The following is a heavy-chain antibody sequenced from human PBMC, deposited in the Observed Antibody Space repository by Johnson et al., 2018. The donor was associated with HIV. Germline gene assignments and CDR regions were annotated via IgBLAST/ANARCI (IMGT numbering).Heavy chain of an antibody. J-gene: IGHJ3*02. CDR3: ARDNFGGLNAFDI. CDR2: ISYDVGHG. D-gene: IGHD3-10*01. V-gene: IGHV3-30*03. CDR1: GFTFSNYG. Sequence: QVQLVESGGGLVKPGRSLRLSCAASGFTFSNYGMHWVRQAPGKGLEWVAVISYDVGHGYYAEFVRGRFTISRDNSENTVYLQMDSLRAEDTAVYYCARDNFGGLNAFDIWGQGTMVTVSS.